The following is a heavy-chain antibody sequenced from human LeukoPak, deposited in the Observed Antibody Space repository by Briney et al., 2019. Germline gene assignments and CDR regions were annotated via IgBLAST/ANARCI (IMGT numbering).Heavy chain of an antibody. Sequence: TGGSLRLSCAASGFTFSTYGMHWVRQAPGKGLEWVAVVSFDSNNIYYADSVKGRFTISRDNSKNTLYLHMSRLRAEDTAVYYCARGGILWELGFDIWGQGTMVTVSS. CDR2: VSFDSNNI. D-gene: IGHD1-26*01. CDR3: ARGGILWELGFDI. CDR1: GFTFSTYG. V-gene: IGHV3-30*03. J-gene: IGHJ3*02.